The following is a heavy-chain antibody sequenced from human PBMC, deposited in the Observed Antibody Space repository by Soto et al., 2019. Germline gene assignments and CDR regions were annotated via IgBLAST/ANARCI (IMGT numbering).Heavy chain of an antibody. V-gene: IGHV3-30*18. CDR2: ISYDGSNK. CDR1: VFTFISYG. J-gene: IGHJ4*02. Sequence: GWSLRLSCASSVFTFISYGMHWVRQAPGKGLEWVAVISYDGSNKYYADSVKGRFTISRDNSKNTLYLQMNSLRAEDTAVYYCAKGVGIVATIQAFDYWGQGTLVTVSS. CDR3: AKGVGIVATIQAFDY. D-gene: IGHD5-12*01.